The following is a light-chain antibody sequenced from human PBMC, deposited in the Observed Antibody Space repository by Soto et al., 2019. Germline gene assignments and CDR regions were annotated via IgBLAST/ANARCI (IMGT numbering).Light chain of an antibody. V-gene: IGLV2-14*01. CDR1: SSDVGGYNH. CDR2: DVS. J-gene: IGLJ1*01. CDR3: SSYTTSNTRQIV. Sequence: QSALTQPASVSGSPGQSITISCTGTSSDVGGYNHVSWYQQHPGKAPKFMIYDVSNRPSGVSNRFSGSKSGNTASLTISGLQAEDEADYYCSSYTTSNTRQIVFGTGTKATVL.